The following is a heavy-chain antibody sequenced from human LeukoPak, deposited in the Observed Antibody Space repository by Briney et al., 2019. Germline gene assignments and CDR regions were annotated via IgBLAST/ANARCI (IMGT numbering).Heavy chain of an antibody. CDR2: ISSSGSTI. J-gene: IGHJ4*02. D-gene: IGHD1-26*01. CDR1: GFTFSSYE. V-gene: IGHV3-48*03. Sequence: GGSLRLSCAASGFTFSSYEMNWVRQAPGQGLEWVPFISSSGSTIYYADSVKGRFTISRDNAKNSLYLQVHSLRAEDTAVYYCATDGVKVGPTAFAFWGQGTLVTVSS. CDR3: ATDGVKVGPTAFAF.